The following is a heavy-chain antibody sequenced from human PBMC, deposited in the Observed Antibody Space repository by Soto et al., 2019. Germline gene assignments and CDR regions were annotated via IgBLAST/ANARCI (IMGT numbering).Heavy chain of an antibody. CDR2: IIPNFGTA. CDR3: ARLDGSGSYYPRGMDV. Sequence: SVKVSCKASGGTFSSYAISWVRQAPGQGLEWMGGIIPNFGTANYAQKFQGRVTITADESTSTAYMELSSLRSEDTAVYYCARLDGSGSYYPRGMDVWGQGTTVTVSS. V-gene: IGHV1-69*13. J-gene: IGHJ6*02. D-gene: IGHD3-10*01. CDR1: GGTFSSYA.